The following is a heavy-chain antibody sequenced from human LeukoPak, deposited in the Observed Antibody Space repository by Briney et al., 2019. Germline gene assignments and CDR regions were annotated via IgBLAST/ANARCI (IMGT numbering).Heavy chain of an antibody. CDR1: GFTFSSYS. Sequence: GGSLRLSCAASGFTFSSYSMTWVRQAPGKGLEWVSSISSSSSYIYYADSVKGRFTISRYNAKNSLYLQMNSLRDEDTAVYYCARGLEREARKETTNWFDPWGQGTLVTVSS. V-gene: IGHV3-21*01. D-gene: IGHD1-1*01. CDR2: ISSSSSYI. J-gene: IGHJ5*02. CDR3: ARGLEREARKETTNWFDP.